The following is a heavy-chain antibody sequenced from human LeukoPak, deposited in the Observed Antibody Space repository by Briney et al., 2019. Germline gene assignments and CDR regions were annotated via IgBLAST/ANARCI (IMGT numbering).Heavy chain of an antibody. Sequence: GGSLRLSCAASGFTFSSYETNWVRQAPGKGLEWVSYISSSGSTIYYADSVKGRFTISRDNAKNSLYLQMNSLRAEDTAVYYCARVSHSSSWYFDYYYYMDVWGKGTTVTISS. D-gene: IGHD6-13*01. V-gene: IGHV3-48*03. CDR3: ARVSHSSSWYFDYYYYMDV. CDR2: ISSSGSTI. J-gene: IGHJ6*03. CDR1: GFTFSSYE.